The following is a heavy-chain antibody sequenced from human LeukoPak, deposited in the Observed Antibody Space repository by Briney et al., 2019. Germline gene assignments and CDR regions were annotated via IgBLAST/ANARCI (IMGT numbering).Heavy chain of an antibody. D-gene: IGHD3/OR15-3a*01. J-gene: IGHJ4*02. CDR1: GFTFSSYE. V-gene: IGHV3-48*03. CDR3: AREEGTGFDY. Sequence: SGGSLRLSCAASGFTFSSYEMNWVRQAPGKGLEWVSYISSSGSTIYYADSVKGRFTISRDNAKNSLYLQMNSLRAEDTAVYYCAREEGTGFDYWGQGTLVTVSS. CDR2: ISSSGSTI.